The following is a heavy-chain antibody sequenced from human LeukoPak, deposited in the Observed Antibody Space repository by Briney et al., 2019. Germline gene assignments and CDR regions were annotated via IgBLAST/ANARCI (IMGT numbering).Heavy chain of an antibody. CDR2: INHSGST. Sequence: PSETLSLTCAVYGGSFSGYYWSWIRQPPGKGLEWIGEINHSGSTNYNPSLKSRVTISVDTSKNQFSLKLSSVTAADMAVYYCARGAGYYDSSGLYWGQGTLVTVSS. CDR1: GGSFSGYY. D-gene: IGHD3-22*01. V-gene: IGHV4-34*01. CDR3: ARGAGYYDSSGLY. J-gene: IGHJ4*02.